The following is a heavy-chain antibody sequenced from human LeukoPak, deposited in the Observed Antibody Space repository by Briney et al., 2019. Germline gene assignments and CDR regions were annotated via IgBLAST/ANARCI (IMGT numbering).Heavy chain of an antibody. Sequence: ASVKVSCKASGYTFTSYGISWVRQAPGQGLEWMGWISAYNGNTNYAQKLQGRVTMTTDTSTSTAYMELRSLRSEDTAVYYCATTYYYDSSGYYTFDYWGQGTLVTVSS. CDR2: ISAYNGNT. V-gene: IGHV1-18*01. CDR3: ATTYYYDSSGYYTFDY. CDR1: GYTFTSYG. J-gene: IGHJ4*02. D-gene: IGHD3-22*01.